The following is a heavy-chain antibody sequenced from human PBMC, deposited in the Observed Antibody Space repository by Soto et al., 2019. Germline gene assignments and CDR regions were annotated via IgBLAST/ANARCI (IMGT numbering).Heavy chain of an antibody. CDR1: GYPFICYG. CDR3: ARTAQGGYERPYMY. CDR2: ISASNGHP. Sequence: GASAKVPRKASGYPFICYGIRWVRKAPGHGPEWVGWISASNGHPQYAPKLQGGLTMTTDTSTSTAYMELRSLRSDDTAAHYRARTAQGGYERPYMYCGQETRGNFSS. D-gene: IGHD5-12*01. J-gene: IGHJ4*02. V-gene: IGHV1-18*04.